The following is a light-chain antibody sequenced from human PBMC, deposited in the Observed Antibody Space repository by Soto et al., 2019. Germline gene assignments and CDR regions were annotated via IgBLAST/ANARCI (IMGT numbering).Light chain of an antibody. V-gene: IGKV1-27*01. J-gene: IGKJ1*01. CDR3: QNYNSAPWP. Sequence: DIQMTQSPSSLSASVGDRVTITCRASQGITDYLAWYQQKPGQVPNLLIYAASTLQSGVPSRFSGSGSGTDFTLTITGLQPEDVATYYCQNYNSAPWPFGQGTKVEIK. CDR2: AAS. CDR1: QGITDY.